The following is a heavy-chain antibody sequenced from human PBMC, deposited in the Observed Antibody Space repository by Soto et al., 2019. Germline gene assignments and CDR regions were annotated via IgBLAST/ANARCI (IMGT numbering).Heavy chain of an antibody. Sequence: SETLSLTCTVSGGSISSYYWSWIRQPPGKGLEWIGYIYYSGSTNYNPSLKSRVTISVDTSKNQFSLQLSSVTAADTAVYYCARGLITGSHYSGGWYYFDSWGQGTQVTVSS. V-gene: IGHV4-59*12. J-gene: IGHJ4*02. D-gene: IGHD6-19*01. CDR2: IYYSGST. CDR3: ARGLITGSHYSGGWYYFDS. CDR1: GGSISSYY.